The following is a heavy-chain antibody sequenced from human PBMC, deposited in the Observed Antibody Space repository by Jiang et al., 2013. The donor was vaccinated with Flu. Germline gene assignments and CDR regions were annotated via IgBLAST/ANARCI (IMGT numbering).Heavy chain of an antibody. V-gene: IGHV6-1*01. CDR3: ARDRKQQLGDSVSYYFDY. CDR1: GDSVXSNSAA. Sequence: TLSLTCAISGDSVXSNSAAWNWIRQSPSRGLEWLGRTYYRSKWYNDYAVSVKSRITINPDTSKNQFSLQLNSVTPEDTAVYYCARDRKQQLGDSVSYYFDYWGQGTLVTVSS. CDR2: TYYRSKWYN. J-gene: IGHJ4*02. D-gene: IGHD6-13*01.